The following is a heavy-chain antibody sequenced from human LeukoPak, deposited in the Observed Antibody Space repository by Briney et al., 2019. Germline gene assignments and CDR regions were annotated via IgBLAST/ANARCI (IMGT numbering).Heavy chain of an antibody. Sequence: PGGSLILSCAASGFTFSDYAMSWVRQAAGKGLEWVSSITGNGGGTYYADSVKGRFSISRDNSRNALFLQVTSLRAEDTAVFYCAKLTADTMVRGVTADYWGQGTLVTVSS. J-gene: IGHJ4*02. CDR1: GFTFSDYA. CDR3: AKLTADTMVRGVTADY. V-gene: IGHV3-23*01. CDR2: ITGNGGGT. D-gene: IGHD3-10*01.